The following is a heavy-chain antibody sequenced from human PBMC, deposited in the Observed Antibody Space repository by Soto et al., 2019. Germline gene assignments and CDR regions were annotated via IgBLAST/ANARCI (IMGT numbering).Heavy chain of an antibody. CDR1: GGTFSSYA. CDR3: GRVTQAGRFRIVFDM. CDR2: IIPIFGTA. V-gene: IGHV1-69*13. J-gene: IGHJ3*02. D-gene: IGHD2-15*01. Sequence: SVKVSCKASGGTFSSYAISWVRQAPGQGLEWMGGIIPIFGTANYAQKFQGRVTITADESTSTAYMELSSLRSEDTAVYYCGRVTQAGRFRIVFDMGGKGTRVT.